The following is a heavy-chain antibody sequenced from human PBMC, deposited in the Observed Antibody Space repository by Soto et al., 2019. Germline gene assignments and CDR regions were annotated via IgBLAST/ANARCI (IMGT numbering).Heavy chain of an antibody. J-gene: IGHJ4*02. V-gene: IGHV3-15*01. CDR1: GFTFSNAW. Sequence: GGSLRLSCAASGFTFSNAWMSWVRQAPGKGQEWVGRIKSKTDGGTTDYAAPVKGRFTISRDDSKNTLYLQMNSLKTGDTAVYYCTTLTYDFWSVPGYWGQGTLVTVSS. CDR2: IKSKTDGGTT. CDR3: TTLTYDFWSVPGY. D-gene: IGHD3-3*01.